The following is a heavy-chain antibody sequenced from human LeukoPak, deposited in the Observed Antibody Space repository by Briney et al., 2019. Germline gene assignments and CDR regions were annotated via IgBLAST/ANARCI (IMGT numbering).Heavy chain of an antibody. CDR1: GFTFSSYG. CDR3: ASHRKYCSGGNCYYYYGMDV. V-gene: IGHV3-30*03. CDR2: ISYDGSNK. Sequence: PGGSLRLSCAASGFTFSSYGMHWVRQAPGKGLEWVAVISYDGSNKYYADSVKGRFTISRDNAKNSLFLQMNSLRAEDTAVYYCASHRKYCSGGNCYYYYGMDVWGQGTTVTVSS. D-gene: IGHD2-15*01. J-gene: IGHJ6*02.